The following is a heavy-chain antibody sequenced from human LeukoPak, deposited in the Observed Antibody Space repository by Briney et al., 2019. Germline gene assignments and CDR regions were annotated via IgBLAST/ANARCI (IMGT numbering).Heavy chain of an antibody. Sequence: ASVKVSCKASGGTFISYAISWVRQAPGQGLEGMGIINPSGGSTSYAQKFQGRVTMTRDMSTSTVYMELSSLRSEDTAVYYCARAAAAGTFLFDYWGQGTLVTVSS. V-gene: IGHV1-46*01. D-gene: IGHD6-13*01. CDR3: ARAAAAGTFLFDY. CDR1: GGTFISYA. J-gene: IGHJ4*02. CDR2: INPSGGST.